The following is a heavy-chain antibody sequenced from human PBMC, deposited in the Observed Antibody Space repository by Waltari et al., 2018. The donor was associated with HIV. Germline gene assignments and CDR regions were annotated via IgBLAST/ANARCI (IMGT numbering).Heavy chain of an antibody. Sequence: QVHLEQSGADVTRPGASVKVFCKASGYTFTNHDINWMRQAPGRGLEWLGRLNPSNGATVYAPKFQGRIALTRATSTATAFMELSGLTSDDSAVYYCARDRTYYNYWSLQTSILGAFDVWGQGTRVTVS. V-gene: IGHV1-8*01. D-gene: IGHD3-3*01. CDR2: LNPSNGAT. CDR3: ARDRTYYNYWSLQTSILGAFDV. J-gene: IGHJ3*01. CDR1: GYTFTNHD.